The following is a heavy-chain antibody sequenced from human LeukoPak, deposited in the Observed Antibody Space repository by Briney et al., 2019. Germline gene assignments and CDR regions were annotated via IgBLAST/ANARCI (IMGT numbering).Heavy chain of an antibody. Sequence: GGSLRLSCAASGFIFSSYSMNWVRQAPGKGLEWVSSITSSSSSIYYADSVKGRFTISRDNAKNSLYLQMNSLRAEDTAVYYCASLPSIVRARVDFDHRGQGTLVTVSP. CDR3: ASLPSIVRARVDFDH. D-gene: IGHD1-26*01. V-gene: IGHV3-21*01. J-gene: IGHJ5*02. CDR2: ITSSSSSI. CDR1: GFIFSSYS.